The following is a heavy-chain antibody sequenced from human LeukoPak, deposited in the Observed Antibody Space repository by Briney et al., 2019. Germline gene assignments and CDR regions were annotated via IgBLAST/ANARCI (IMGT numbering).Heavy chain of an antibody. J-gene: IGHJ4*02. Sequence: PGGSLRLSCAASGFTFSSYSMTWVRQAPGKGLEWVSYISSSSSTIYYADSVKGRFTISRDNAKNSLYLQMNSLRAEDTAVYYCARDLYDSSGYYKGYFDYWGQGTLVTVSS. CDR2: ISSSSSTI. D-gene: IGHD3-22*01. CDR1: GFTFSSYS. CDR3: ARDLYDSSGYYKGYFDY. V-gene: IGHV3-48*01.